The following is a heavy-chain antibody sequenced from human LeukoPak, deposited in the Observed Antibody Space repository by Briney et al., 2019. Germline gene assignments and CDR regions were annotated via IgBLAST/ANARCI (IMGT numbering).Heavy chain of an antibody. CDR3: ARVRVVWDLDDAFDI. Sequence: GRSLRLSCAASGFTFDDYAMHWVRQAPGKGLEWVSGISWNSGYKGYADSVKGRFTIPRDNAKNSLYLQMNSLRAEDTALYYCARVRVVWDLDDAFDIWGQGTMVTVSS. CDR2: ISWNSGYK. V-gene: IGHV3-9*01. D-gene: IGHD1-26*01. J-gene: IGHJ3*02. CDR1: GFTFDDYA.